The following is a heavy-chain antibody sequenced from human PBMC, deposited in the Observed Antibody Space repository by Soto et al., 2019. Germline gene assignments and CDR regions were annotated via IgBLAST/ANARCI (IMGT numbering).Heavy chain of an antibody. CDR3: ARDHYYDSSGFYYFDY. CDR1: GGTFSSYA. J-gene: IGHJ4*02. D-gene: IGHD3-22*01. Sequence: SVKVSCKASGGTFSSYAISWVRQAPGQGLEWMGGIIPIFGTANYAQKFQGRVTITADESTSTAYMELSSLRSEDTAVYYCARDHYYDSSGFYYFDYWGQGTLVTVSS. CDR2: IIPIFGTA. V-gene: IGHV1-69*13.